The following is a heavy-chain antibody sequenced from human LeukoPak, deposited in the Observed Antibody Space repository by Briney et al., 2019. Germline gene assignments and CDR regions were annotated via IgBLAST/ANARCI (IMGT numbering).Heavy chain of an antibody. Sequence: SETLSLTCTVSGGSISSYYWSWIRQPPGKGLEWIGYIYYSGSTNYNPSLKSRVTISVDTSKNQFSLKLSSVTAADTAVYYCARLASSSSYHYGMDVWGQGTTVTVSS. V-gene: IGHV4-59*08. J-gene: IGHJ6*02. CDR3: ARLASSSSYHYGMDV. CDR1: GGSISSYY. CDR2: IYYSGST. D-gene: IGHD6-6*01.